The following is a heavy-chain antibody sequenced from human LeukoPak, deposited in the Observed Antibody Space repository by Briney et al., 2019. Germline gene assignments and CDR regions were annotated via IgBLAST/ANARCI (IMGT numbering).Heavy chain of an antibody. D-gene: IGHD1-26*01. V-gene: IGHV3-7*03. J-gene: IGHJ4*02. CDR1: GITLGNYW. CDR3: TTDLRWELPPFDY. CDR2: IKPDGSEK. Sequence: PGGSLRLSCAASGITLGNYWMSWVRQAPGKGLEWVANIKPDGSEKYYVDSVKGRFTISRDNARNSLYLQMNSLKTEDTAVYYCTTDLRWELPPFDYWGLGTLVTVSS.